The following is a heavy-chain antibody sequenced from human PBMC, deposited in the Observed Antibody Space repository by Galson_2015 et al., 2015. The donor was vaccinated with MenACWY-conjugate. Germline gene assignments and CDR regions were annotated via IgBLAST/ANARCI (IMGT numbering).Heavy chain of an antibody. J-gene: IGHJ6*02. V-gene: IGHV5-51*01. CDR3: ARHPPGGRGMDV. CDR1: GYSFTTYW. CDR2: ISPGDSNT. D-gene: IGHD1-26*01. Sequence: QSGAEVKKPGESLQISCTTTGYSFTTYWIAWVCQMPGKGLEWMGLISPGDSNTRYSPSFQGQVTISADKSINTAYLQWSSLRASDTAMYYCARHPPGGRGMDVWGRGTTVTVSS.